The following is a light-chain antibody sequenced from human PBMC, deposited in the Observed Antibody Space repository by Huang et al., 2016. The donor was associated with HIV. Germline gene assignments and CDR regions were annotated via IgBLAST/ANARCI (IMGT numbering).Light chain of an antibody. V-gene: IGKV3-11*01. Sequence: EIVLTQSPATLSFSPGERATLSCRASQSVSSYLAWYQQKPGQAPMLLIYDAANRATGIPARFSGSGSGTDFTLTISSLEPEDFAVYYCQQRSNWPRMYTFGQGTKLEIK. CDR2: DAA. J-gene: IGKJ2*01. CDR1: QSVSSY. CDR3: QQRSNWPRMYT.